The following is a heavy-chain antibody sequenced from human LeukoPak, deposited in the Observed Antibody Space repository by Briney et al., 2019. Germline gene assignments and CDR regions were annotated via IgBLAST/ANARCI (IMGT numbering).Heavy chain of an antibody. D-gene: IGHD1-26*01. V-gene: IGHV3-9*01. Sequence: GGSLRLSCAASGFAFDDYAMHWVRQAPGKGLEWVSGIGWNSGSISYADSVKGRFTISRENAKKSLYLQMNSLRAEDTALYYCAKDIESKWELPLFDIWGEGTMVTVSS. CDR3: AKDIESKWELPLFDI. CDR1: GFAFDDYA. CDR2: IGWNSGSI. J-gene: IGHJ3*02.